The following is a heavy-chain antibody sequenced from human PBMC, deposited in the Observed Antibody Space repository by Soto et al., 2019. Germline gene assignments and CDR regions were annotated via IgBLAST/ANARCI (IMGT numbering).Heavy chain of an antibody. J-gene: IGHJ3*02. D-gene: IGHD1-7*01. V-gene: IGHV5-10-1*01. CDR3: ASPRMSDGITGEPPFDI. CDR2: LDPRDSHT. CDR1: GSSVTSYW. Sequence: AQFLKISCKGSGSSVTSYWISCVRQMHWKGLEWKGLLDPRDSHTHYSPSFQGHVTISADKSISTAYLQWSSLNASDTAMYYCASPRMSDGITGEPPFDIWGQGTMVTVSS.